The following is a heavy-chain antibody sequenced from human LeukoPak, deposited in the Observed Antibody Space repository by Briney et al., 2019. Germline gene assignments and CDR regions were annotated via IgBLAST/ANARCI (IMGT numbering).Heavy chain of an antibody. V-gene: IGHV3-9*01. CDR2: ISWNSNNI. CDR1: GFTFDDYA. CDR3: ARGNRDSSGFYYYYGMDV. D-gene: IGHD6-19*01. Sequence: PGGSLRLSCAASGFTFDDYAMFWVRQAPGMGLEWVSGISWNSNNIGYVASVKGRFTISRDNAKNSLYLQMNSLRAEDTAFYYCARGNRDSSGFYYYYGMDVWGQGTTVTVSS. J-gene: IGHJ6*02.